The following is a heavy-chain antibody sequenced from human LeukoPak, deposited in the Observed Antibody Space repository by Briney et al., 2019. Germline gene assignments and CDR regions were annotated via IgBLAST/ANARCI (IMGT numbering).Heavy chain of an antibody. Sequence: PSETLSLTCAVYGGSFSGYYWSWLRQPPGKGLEWIGEINHSGSTNYNPSLKSRVTISVDTSKNQFSLKLSSVTAADTAVYYCASLARYSSGWYRRNYFDYWGQGTLVTVSS. CDR1: GGSFSGYY. D-gene: IGHD6-19*01. J-gene: IGHJ4*02. CDR3: ASLARYSSGWYRRNYFDY. V-gene: IGHV4-34*01. CDR2: INHSGST.